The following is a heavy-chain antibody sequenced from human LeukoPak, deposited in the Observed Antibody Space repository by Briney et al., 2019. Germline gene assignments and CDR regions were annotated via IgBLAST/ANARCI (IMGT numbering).Heavy chain of an antibody. Sequence: SETLSLTCAVYGGSFSGYYWSWIRQPPGKGLEWIGEINHSGSTNYNPSLKSRVTISVDTSKNQFSLKLSSVTAADTAVYYCARSPLNAFDIWGQGAMVTVSS. CDR2: INHSGST. CDR1: GGSFSGYY. J-gene: IGHJ3*02. V-gene: IGHV4-34*01. CDR3: ARSPLNAFDI.